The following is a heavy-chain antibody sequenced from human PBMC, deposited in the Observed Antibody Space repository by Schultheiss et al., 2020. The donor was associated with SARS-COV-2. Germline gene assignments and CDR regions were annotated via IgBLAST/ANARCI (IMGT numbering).Heavy chain of an antibody. V-gene: IGHV4-59*12. CDR1: GGSISSYY. D-gene: IGHD3-3*01. CDR2: IYYSGST. J-gene: IGHJ4*02. CDR3: RTLRLWSGWD. Sequence: SETLSLTCTVSGGSISSYYWSWIRQPPGKGLEWIGYIYYSGSTNYNPSLKSRVTISVDTSKNQFSLKLSSVTAADTAVYYCRTLRLWSGWDWGQGTLVTVSS.